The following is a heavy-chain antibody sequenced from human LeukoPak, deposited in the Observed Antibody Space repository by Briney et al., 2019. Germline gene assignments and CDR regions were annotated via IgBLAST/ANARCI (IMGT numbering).Heavy chain of an antibody. V-gene: IGHV5-51*01. CDR2: IYPGDSDT. D-gene: IGHD6-19*01. J-gene: IGHJ4*02. CDR3: ARRTGSSGWYVLDY. CDR1: GYSFTSYR. Sequence: GESLKISCKGSGYSFTSYRIGRVRQMPGKGLEWIGIIYPGDSDTRYSPSFQGQVTISADKSISTAYLQWSSLKASDTAMYYCARRTGSSGWYVLDYWGQGTLVTVSS.